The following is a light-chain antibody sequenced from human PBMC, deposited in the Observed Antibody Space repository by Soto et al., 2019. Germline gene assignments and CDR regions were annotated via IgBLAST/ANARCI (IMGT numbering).Light chain of an antibody. CDR3: CSYAGSYTYV. Sequence: QYVLTQPLSVSGSPGQSVTISCTGTSSDVGGHNYVSWYQQHPGKAPKLMISSVSKRPSGVPDRFSGSKSGNTASLTISGLQAEDEADYYCCSYAGSYTYVFGTGTKVTVL. J-gene: IGLJ1*01. CDR2: SVS. CDR1: SSDVGGHNY. V-gene: IGLV2-11*01.